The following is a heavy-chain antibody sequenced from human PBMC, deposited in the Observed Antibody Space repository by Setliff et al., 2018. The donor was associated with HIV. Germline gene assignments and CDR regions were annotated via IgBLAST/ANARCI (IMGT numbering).Heavy chain of an antibody. CDR2: IYHSGTT. CDR1: SYSISSGYY. D-gene: IGHD4-17*01. V-gene: IGHV4-38-2*01. Sequence: PSETLSLTCGVSSYSISSGYYWAWIQQPPGKGLEWIGSIYHSGTTFYNPSLKSRVTISVDTSKNQFSLKLTSVTAADTAVYYCARHAPGSAYGDAYHFDHWGQGTLVTVSS. J-gene: IGHJ4*02. CDR3: ARHAPGSAYGDAYHFDH.